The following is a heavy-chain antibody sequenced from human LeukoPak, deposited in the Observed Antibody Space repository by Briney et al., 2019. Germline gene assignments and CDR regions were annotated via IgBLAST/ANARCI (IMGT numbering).Heavy chain of an antibody. J-gene: IGHJ6*02. Sequence: GGSLRLSCAASGFTFSSYWMSWVRQAPGKGLEWVANIKQDGSEKCYVDSVKGRFTISRDNAKNSLYLQMNSLRAEDTAVYYCARTTVTTWVYYYYYYGMDVWGQGTTVTVSS. CDR1: GFTFSSYW. CDR3: ARTTVTTWVYYYYYYGMDV. CDR2: IKQDGSEK. V-gene: IGHV3-7*01. D-gene: IGHD4-17*01.